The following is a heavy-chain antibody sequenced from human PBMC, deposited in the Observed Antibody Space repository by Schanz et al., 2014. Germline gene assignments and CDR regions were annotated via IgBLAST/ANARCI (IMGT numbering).Heavy chain of an antibody. CDR1: GYTFTDYG. J-gene: IGHJ4*02. V-gene: IGHV1-18*01. CDR2: ISTSNGNT. D-gene: IGHD6-19*01. Sequence: QVQVVQSGAEVKKPGASVKVSCKASGYTFTDYGVIWVRQAPGQGLEWMGWISTSNGNTNYIQKLQGRVTMTTDTSTSTAYMELRSLRSDDTAVYYCARGGYSSGWYDRDIAHFDYWGQGPLVTVSS. CDR3: ARGGYSSGWYDRDIAHFDY.